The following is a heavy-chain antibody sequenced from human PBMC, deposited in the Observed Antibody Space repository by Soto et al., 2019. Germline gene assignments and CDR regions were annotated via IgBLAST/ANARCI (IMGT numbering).Heavy chain of an antibody. CDR2: VSGYNRNT. Sequence: VQLVQSGAEVKKPGASVKVSCEAYGYTFRNYGITWVRQAHGQGLEWIAWVSGYNRNTNYAQKFKDRVTMTTDTSTSIPYLELRRLRIDDSAVHYWARERQWDPFPYWGQGTLLVVS. CDR3: ARERQWDPFPY. J-gene: IGHJ4*02. D-gene: IGHD1-26*01. V-gene: IGHV1-18*01. CDR1: GYTFRNYG.